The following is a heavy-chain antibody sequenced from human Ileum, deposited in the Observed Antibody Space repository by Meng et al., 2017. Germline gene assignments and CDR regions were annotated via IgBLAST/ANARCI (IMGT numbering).Heavy chain of an antibody. J-gene: IGHJ4*02. CDR2: IQSKADGGTT. Sequence: VQLGGSGGGFVKPGGSLRLSCAASGFTFSDRWMTWVRQAPGRGLEWVGHIQSKADGGTTDYAAPVKGRFTISRDDSKSTLYLQMNSLKTEDTAVYYCTTFYAGYWGQGTLVTVSS. D-gene: IGHD3-16*01. CDR1: GFTFSDRW. V-gene: IGHV3-15*01. CDR3: TTFYAGY.